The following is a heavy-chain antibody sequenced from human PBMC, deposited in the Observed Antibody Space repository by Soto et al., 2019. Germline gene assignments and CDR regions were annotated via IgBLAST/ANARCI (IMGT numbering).Heavy chain of an antibody. D-gene: IGHD2-2*01. CDR3: TRDHIVVVPAAIPFDY. CDR1: GFTCGDYA. CDR2: IRSKAYGGTT. Sequence: PGGSLRLSCTASGFTCGDYAMSWFRQAPGKGLEWVGFIRSKAYGGTTEYAASVKGRFTISRDDSKSIAYLQMNSLKTEDTAVYYCTRDHIVVVPAAIPFDYWGQGTLVTVS. V-gene: IGHV3-49*03. J-gene: IGHJ4*02.